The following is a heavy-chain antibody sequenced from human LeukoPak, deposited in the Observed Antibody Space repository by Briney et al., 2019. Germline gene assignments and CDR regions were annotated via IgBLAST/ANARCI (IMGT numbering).Heavy chain of an antibody. CDR2: INSDGSIT. D-gene: IGHD6-19*01. CDR3: ARAAVAGIWNWFDP. CDR1: GFTFTTYW. J-gene: IGHJ5*02. V-gene: IGHV3-74*01. Sequence: GALRLSCAASGFTFTTYWMHWVRQAPGKGLVWVSHINSDGSITSYADSVKGRFTISRDNSKNTLYLQMNSLRAEDTAVYYCARAAVAGIWNWFDPWGQGTLVTVSS.